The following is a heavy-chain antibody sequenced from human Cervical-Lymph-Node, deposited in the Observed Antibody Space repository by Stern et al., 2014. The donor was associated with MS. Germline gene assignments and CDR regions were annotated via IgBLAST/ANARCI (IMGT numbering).Heavy chain of an antibody. CDR2: IYSSGAT. CDR1: VGSISDYY. CDR3: ARQTSVTSSLNFYYGMDV. J-gene: IGHJ6*02. D-gene: IGHD4-17*01. Sequence: QLQLQESGPGLVKPSETLSLTCTVSVGSISDYYWNWIRQPARKGLEWIGRIYSSGATNYNPSLKSRVTMSVDTPKNQFSLKLTSLSAADTAVYYCARQTSVTSSLNFYYGMDVWGQGTTVTVSS. V-gene: IGHV4-4*07.